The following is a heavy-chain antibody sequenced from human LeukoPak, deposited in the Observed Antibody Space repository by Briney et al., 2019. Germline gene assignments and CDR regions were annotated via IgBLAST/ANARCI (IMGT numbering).Heavy chain of an antibody. D-gene: IGHD4-17*01. J-gene: IGHJ5*02. V-gene: IGHV4-39*07. CDR2: IYYSGST. CDR3: ASRDYGDYWFDP. CDR1: GGSISSSSYY. Sequence: PSETLSLTCTVSGGSISSSSYYWGWIRQPPGKGLEWIGSIYYSGSTYYNPSLKSRVTISVDTSKNQFSLKLSSVTAADTAVYYCASRDYGDYWFDPWGQGTLVTVSS.